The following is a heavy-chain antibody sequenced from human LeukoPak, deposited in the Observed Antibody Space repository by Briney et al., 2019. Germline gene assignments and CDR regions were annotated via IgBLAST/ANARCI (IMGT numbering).Heavy chain of an antibody. Sequence: PGGSLRLSCAASGFTFDDYTMHWVRQAPGKGLEWVSLISWDGGSTYYADSVKGRFTISRDNSKNSLYLQMNSLRTEDTALYYCAKDSPSTYGSGSYEGYFDYWGQGTLVTVSS. CDR1: GFTFDDYT. CDR3: AKDSPSTYGSGSYEGYFDY. V-gene: IGHV3-43*01. D-gene: IGHD3-10*01. CDR2: ISWDGGST. J-gene: IGHJ4*02.